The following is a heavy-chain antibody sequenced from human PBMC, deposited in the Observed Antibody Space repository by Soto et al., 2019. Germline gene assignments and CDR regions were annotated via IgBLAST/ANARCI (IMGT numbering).Heavy chain of an antibody. CDR3: AKDEKDIVVVVAATPQNYFDY. CDR2: ISGSGGST. V-gene: IGHV3-23*01. CDR1: GFTFSSYA. D-gene: IGHD2-15*01. J-gene: IGHJ4*02. Sequence: GGSLRLSCAASGFTFSSYAMSWVRQAPGKGLEWVSAISGSGGSTYYADSVKGRFTISRDNYKNTLYLQMNSMRAEDTAVYYCAKDEKDIVVVVAATPQNYFDYWGQGTLGTVSS.